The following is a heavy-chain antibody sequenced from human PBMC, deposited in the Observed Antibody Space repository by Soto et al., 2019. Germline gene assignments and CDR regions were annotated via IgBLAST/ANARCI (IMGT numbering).Heavy chain of an antibody. D-gene: IGHD3-3*01. Sequence: QVQLVESGGGVVQPGRSLRLSCAASGFTFSDYGMHWVRQAPGKGLEWVAMIWYDGSNENYADSVKGRFTISRDNSKNTLYLQMNSLRAEETAVYYCAGERRFLEWSVSYGMEVWGQGTTVTISS. CDR2: IWYDGSNE. CDR3: AGERRFLEWSVSYGMEV. V-gene: IGHV3-33*01. J-gene: IGHJ6*02. CDR1: GFTFSDYG.